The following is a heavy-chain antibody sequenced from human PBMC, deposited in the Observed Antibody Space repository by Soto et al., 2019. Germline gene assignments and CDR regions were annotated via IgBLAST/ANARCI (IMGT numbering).Heavy chain of an antibody. V-gene: IGHV1-69*01. Sequence: QVQLVQSGAEVKKPGSSVKVSCKASGDTFSSYAISWVRQAPGQGLEWMGGIIPIFGTANDAQKVQGRVTITADESTRTAYMELSSLRSEDTAVYYCARDGSGYRSRASPMDVWGQGTTVTVSS. D-gene: IGHD3-22*01. CDR2: IIPIFGTA. J-gene: IGHJ6*02. CDR1: GDTFSSYA. CDR3: ARDGSGYRSRASPMDV.